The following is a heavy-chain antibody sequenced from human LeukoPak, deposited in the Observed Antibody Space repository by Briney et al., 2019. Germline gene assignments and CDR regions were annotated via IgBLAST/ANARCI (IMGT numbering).Heavy chain of an antibody. J-gene: IGHJ3*02. Sequence: SETLSLTCTVSVASLSSTDYFWNWIRQPAAKGVEWLGRIYASGNTDYNPSLKSRVTMSLDTSKNQFSLSMNSVTAADSAVYFCARYREGYNYVPHALDIWGQGTVVTVSS. D-gene: IGHD5-24*01. CDR1: VASLSSTDYF. CDR2: IYASGNT. V-gene: IGHV4-61*02. CDR3: ARYREGYNYVPHALDI.